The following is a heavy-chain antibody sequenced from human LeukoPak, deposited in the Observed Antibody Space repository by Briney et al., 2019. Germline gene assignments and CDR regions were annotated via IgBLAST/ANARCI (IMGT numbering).Heavy chain of an antibody. V-gene: IGHV1-18*01. J-gene: IGHJ4*02. CDR2: ISAYNGNT. Sequence: ASVKVSCKASGYTFTSYGISWVRQAPGQGLEWTGWISAYNGNTNYAQKLQGRVTMTTDTSTSTAYMELRSLRSDDTAVYYCARDLYDFWSGYSPPFDYWGQGTLVTVSS. CDR1: GYTFTSYG. CDR3: ARDLYDFWSGYSPPFDY. D-gene: IGHD3-3*01.